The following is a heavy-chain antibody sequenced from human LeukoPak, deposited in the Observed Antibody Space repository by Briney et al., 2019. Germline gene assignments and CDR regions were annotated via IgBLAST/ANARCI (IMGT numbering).Heavy chain of an antibody. Sequence: ASVKVSCKVSGYTLTELSMHWVRQAPGKGLEWMGGFDPEDGETIYAQKFQGRITMTEDTSTDTAYMELSSLRSEDKAVYYCATDLYCSGGSCHSHFDYWGQGTLVTVSS. D-gene: IGHD2-15*01. CDR2: FDPEDGET. CDR1: GYTLTELS. J-gene: IGHJ4*02. CDR3: ATDLYCSGGSCHSHFDY. V-gene: IGHV1-24*01.